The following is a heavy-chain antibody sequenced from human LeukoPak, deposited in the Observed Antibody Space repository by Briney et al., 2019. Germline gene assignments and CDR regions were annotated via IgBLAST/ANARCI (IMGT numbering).Heavy chain of an antibody. CDR1: GYTFTSYY. V-gene: IGHV1-46*01. D-gene: IGHD3-22*01. Sequence: ASVKVSCKASGYTFTSYYMHWVRQAPGQGLEWMGIINPSGGSTSYAQKFQGRVTMTRDMSTSTVYMELSSLRSEDTAVYYCARRPTTYYEYYFYHAMDVWGQGTTVTVSS. J-gene: IGHJ6*02. CDR2: INPSGGST. CDR3: ARRPTTYYEYYFYHAMDV.